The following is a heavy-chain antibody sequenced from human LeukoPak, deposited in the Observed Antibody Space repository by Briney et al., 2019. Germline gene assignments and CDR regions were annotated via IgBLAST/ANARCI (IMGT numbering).Heavy chain of an antibody. CDR3: ARDRSSGYFDY. J-gene: IGHJ4*02. D-gene: IGHD3-22*01. V-gene: IGHV3-53*01. CDR1: GFTVSSNY. CDR2: IYSGVTT. Sequence: GGSLRLSCAASGFTVSSNYMSWVRQAPGKGLEWVSVIYSGVTTYYADSVKGRFTISRDNSKNTLYLQMNSLRAEDTAVYYCARDRSSGYFDYWGQGTLVTVSS.